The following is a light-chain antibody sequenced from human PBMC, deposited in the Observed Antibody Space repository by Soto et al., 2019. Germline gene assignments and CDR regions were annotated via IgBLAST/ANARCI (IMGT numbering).Light chain of an antibody. V-gene: IGLV2-14*01. CDR3: SSSTSTSTWV. J-gene: IGLJ3*02. CDR1: SSDVGGYNH. CDR2: EVS. Sequence: QSALTQPASVSGSPGQSITISCTGTSSDVGGYNHVSWYQQHPGKAPKLIIYEVSNRPAGVSNRFSGSKSGSTASLTISGLQAEDEADYYCSSSTSTSTWVFGGGTKLTVL.